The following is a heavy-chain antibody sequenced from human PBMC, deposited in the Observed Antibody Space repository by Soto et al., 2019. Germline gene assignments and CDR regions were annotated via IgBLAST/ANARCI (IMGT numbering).Heavy chain of an antibody. Sequence: GGSLRLSCAASGFTFSDHYMDWVRQAPGKGLEWVGRSKNKADSYTAEYAASVKGRFTISRDGSKNSLFLQMNSLKTEDTAVYYCAKAPLVGATSPWDYWGQGTLVTVSS. CDR3: AKAPLVGATSPWDY. CDR1: GFTFSDHY. J-gene: IGHJ4*02. CDR2: SKNKADSYTA. D-gene: IGHD1-26*01. V-gene: IGHV3-72*01.